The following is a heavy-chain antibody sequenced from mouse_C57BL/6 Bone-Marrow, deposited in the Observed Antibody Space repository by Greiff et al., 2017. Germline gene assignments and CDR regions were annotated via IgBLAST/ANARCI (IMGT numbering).Heavy chain of an antibody. D-gene: IGHD3-1*01. V-gene: IGHV5-15*04. Sequence: EVMLVESGGGLVQPGGSLKLSCAASGFTFSDYGMAWVRQAPREGPEWVAFISNLAYSIYYADTVTGRFTISRENAKNTLYLEMSSLRSEDTAMYYCARRGLKAMDYWGQGTSVTVSS. CDR1: GFTFSDYG. CDR3: ARRGLKAMDY. J-gene: IGHJ4*01. CDR2: ISNLAYSI.